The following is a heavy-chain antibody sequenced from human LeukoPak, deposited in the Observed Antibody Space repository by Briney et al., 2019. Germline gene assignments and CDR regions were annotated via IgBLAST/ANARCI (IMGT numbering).Heavy chain of an antibody. CDR2: INHSGST. V-gene: IGHV4-34*01. CDR1: GGSFSGYY. CDR3: ARDRKVVVAATLKYYYYYGMDV. Sequence: SETLPLTCAVYGGSFSGYYWSWIRQPPGKGLEWIGEINHSGSTNYNPSLKSRVTISVDTSKNQFSLKLSSVTAADTAVYYCARDRKVVVAATLKYYYYYGMDVWGQGTTVTVSS. J-gene: IGHJ6*02. D-gene: IGHD2-15*01.